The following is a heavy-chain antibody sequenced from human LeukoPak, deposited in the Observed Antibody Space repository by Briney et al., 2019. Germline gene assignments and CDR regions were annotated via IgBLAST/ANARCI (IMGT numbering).Heavy chain of an antibody. CDR2: IYYSGRT. J-gene: IGHJ4*02. D-gene: IGHD5-18*01. V-gene: IGHV4-59*01. Sequence: SETLSLTCSVSGGSISSYYWSWIRQPPGKGLEWIGYIYYSGRTNYNPSLKSRVTISVDTSKNQYSLTLSSVTAADTAVYYCARGQKYRNGYTVTELGSGYFDYWGQGTLVTVSS. CDR3: ARGQKYRNGYTVTELGSGYFDY. CDR1: GGSISSYY.